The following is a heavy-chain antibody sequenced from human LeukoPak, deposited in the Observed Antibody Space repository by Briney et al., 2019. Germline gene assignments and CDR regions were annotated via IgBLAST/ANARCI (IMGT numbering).Heavy chain of an antibody. Sequence: NSSGTLSLTCAVSGGSISSSNYWSWIRQHPGKGLEWIGYIYYSGSTYYNPSLKSRVTISVDTSKNQFSLKLSSVTAADTAVYYCARARGYCSSTSCKFDYWGQGTLVTVSS. CDR2: IYYSGST. V-gene: IGHV4-31*11. CDR3: ARARGYCSSTSCKFDY. J-gene: IGHJ4*02. D-gene: IGHD2-2*01. CDR1: GGSISSSNY.